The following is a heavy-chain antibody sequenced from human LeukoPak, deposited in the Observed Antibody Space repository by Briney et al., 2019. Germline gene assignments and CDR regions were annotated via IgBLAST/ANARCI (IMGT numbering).Heavy chain of an antibody. V-gene: IGHV1-69*01. CDR1: EGTFNSYA. Sequence: SVKVSCKASEGTFNSYAISWVRQAPGQGLEWMGGIIPIFGTTNYVQKLQGRVTITADESTSAAYMELRSLRSEDTAISYCARGRFRYYDTSGYYPPFDSWGQGTLVTVSS. J-gene: IGHJ4*02. CDR3: ARGRFRYYDTSGYYPPFDS. D-gene: IGHD3-22*01. CDR2: IIPIFGTT.